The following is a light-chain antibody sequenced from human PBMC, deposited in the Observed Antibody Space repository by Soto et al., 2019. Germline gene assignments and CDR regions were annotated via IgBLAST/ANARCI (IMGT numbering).Light chain of an antibody. CDR1: SSDVGGYNY. Sequence: QSALTQPRSVSGSPGQSVTISCTGTSSDVGGYNYVSWYQQHPGKAPKLMIYDVSKRPSGVPDRFSGSKSGNTASLTISGLQAEDEADYYCCPYAGIYTFVFGTGTKVTVL. J-gene: IGLJ1*01. V-gene: IGLV2-11*01. CDR3: CPYAGIYTFV. CDR2: DVS.